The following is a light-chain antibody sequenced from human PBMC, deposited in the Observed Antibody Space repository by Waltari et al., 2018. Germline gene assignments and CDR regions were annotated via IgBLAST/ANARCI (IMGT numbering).Light chain of an antibody. V-gene: IGKV4-1*01. J-gene: IGKJ1*01. CDR1: QNVLYSSNNKNY. CDR3: QQYYTTPWT. Sequence: DIVMTQSPGSLAVYLGERATIHVKSSQNVLYSSNNKNYIAWYQQKSGQPPKLLIYWTSTRESGVPDRFSGSGSGTDFALTISSLQAEEVAVYYCQQYYTTPWTFGQGTKVEIK. CDR2: WTS.